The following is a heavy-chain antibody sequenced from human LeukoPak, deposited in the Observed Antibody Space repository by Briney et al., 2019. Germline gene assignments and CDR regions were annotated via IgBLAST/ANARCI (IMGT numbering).Heavy chain of an antibody. CDR1: GYTFTSYD. CDR2: INPNSGNT. CDR3: ARGSEWELLPRWFDP. J-gene: IGHJ5*02. V-gene: IGHV1-8*01. D-gene: IGHD1-26*01. Sequence: ASVKVSCKASGYTFTSYDINWVRQATGQGLEWMGWINPNSGNTGYAQKFQGRVTMTRNTSISTAYMELSSLRSEDTAVYYCARGSEWELLPRWFDPWGQGTLVTVSS.